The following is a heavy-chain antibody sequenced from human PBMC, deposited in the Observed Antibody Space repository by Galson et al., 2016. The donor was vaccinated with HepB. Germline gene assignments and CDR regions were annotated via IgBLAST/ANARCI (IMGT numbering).Heavy chain of an antibody. CDR1: GGTFSSYT. Sequence: SVKVSCKASGGTFSSYTISWVRQAPGQALEWMGRIIPILGIANYAQQFQGRVTITADKSTSTAYMELSSLRSEDTAVYCCARDSERPSRAARLIYSFDYWGQGTLVTVSS. V-gene: IGHV1-69*04. CDR3: ARDSERPSRAARLIYSFDY. CDR2: IIPILGIA. J-gene: IGHJ4*02. D-gene: IGHD6-6*01.